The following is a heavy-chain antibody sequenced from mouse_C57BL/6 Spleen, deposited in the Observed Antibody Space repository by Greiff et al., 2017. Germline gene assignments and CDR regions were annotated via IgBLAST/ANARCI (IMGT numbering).Heavy chain of an antibody. CDR2: IYPRSGNT. Sequence: VQLVESGAELARPGASVKLSCKASGYTFTSYGISWVKQRTGQGLEWIGEIYPRSGNTYYNEKFKGKATLTADKSSSTAYMELRSLTSEDSAVYFCARENWDDYAMDYWGQGTSVTVSS. V-gene: IGHV1-81*01. J-gene: IGHJ4*01. D-gene: IGHD4-1*01. CDR3: ARENWDDYAMDY. CDR1: GYTFTSYG.